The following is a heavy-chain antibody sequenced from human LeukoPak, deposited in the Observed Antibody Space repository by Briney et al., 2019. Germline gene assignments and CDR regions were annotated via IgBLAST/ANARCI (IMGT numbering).Heavy chain of an antibody. J-gene: IGHJ4*02. CDR2: IYHSGST. CDR3: ASYGSGSYYNIDY. V-gene: IGHV4-4*03. CDR1: GGSISSSNW. D-gene: IGHD3-10*01. Sequence: PPGTLPLTCAVSGGSISSSNWWSWVRQPPGKGLEWIGEIYHSGSTNYNPSLKSRVTISVDKSKNQFSLKLSSVTAADTAVYYCASYGSGSYYNIDYWGQGTLVTVSS.